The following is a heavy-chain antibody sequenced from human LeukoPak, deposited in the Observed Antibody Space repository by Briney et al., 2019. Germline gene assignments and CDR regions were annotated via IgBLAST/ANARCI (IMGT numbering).Heavy chain of an antibody. CDR2: IYHSGST. V-gene: IGHV4-30-2*01. CDR1: GGSISSGDYS. Sequence: SETLSLTCAVSGGSISSGDYSWSWIRQPPGKGLEWIGYIYHSGSTYYNPSLKSRVTISVDTSKNQFSLKLSSVTAANTAVYYCARGGIAVAGTMKPFDYWGQGTLVTVSS. D-gene: IGHD6-19*01. CDR3: ARGGIAVAGTMKPFDY. J-gene: IGHJ4*02.